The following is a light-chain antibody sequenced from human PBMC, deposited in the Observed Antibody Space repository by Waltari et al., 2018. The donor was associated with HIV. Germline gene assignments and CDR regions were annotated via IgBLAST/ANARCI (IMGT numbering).Light chain of an antibody. CDR3: QQYYDTPFT. Sequence: DIVMTQSPDSLAVSLGKRATINCKSSQSVLYSSNNKNYLAWYQQKPGQPPKLLIYWASTRESGVPDRFSGSGSGTDFTLTISSLQAEDVAVYYCQQYYDTPFTFGPGTKVDIK. CDR1: QSVLYSSNNKNY. V-gene: IGKV4-1*01. J-gene: IGKJ3*01. CDR2: WAS.